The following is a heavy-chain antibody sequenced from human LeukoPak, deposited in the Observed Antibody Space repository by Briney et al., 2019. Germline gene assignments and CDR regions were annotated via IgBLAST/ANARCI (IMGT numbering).Heavy chain of an antibody. Sequence: GGSLRLSCAASGFTFSSYEMNWVRQAPGKGLEWVSYISSSGSTIYYADSVKGRFTISRDNAKNSLYLQMNSLRAEDTAVYYCARARLRFYGMDVWGQGTTVAVSS. CDR3: ARARLRFYGMDV. J-gene: IGHJ6*02. CDR1: GFTFSSYE. V-gene: IGHV3-48*03. CDR2: ISSSGSTI. D-gene: IGHD4-17*01.